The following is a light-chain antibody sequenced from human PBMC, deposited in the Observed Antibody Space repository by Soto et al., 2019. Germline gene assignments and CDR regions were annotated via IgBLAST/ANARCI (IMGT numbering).Light chain of an antibody. Sequence: EIVLTQSPGTLSLSPGERATLSCSASQSVSSSYLAWYQQKPGQAPRLLIYGASSRATGIPDRFSGSGSGTDFTLTISKLAPEDFAVYYCQQYGSTPGTFGQGTKVEIK. CDR2: GAS. CDR1: QSVSSSY. J-gene: IGKJ1*01. CDR3: QQYGSTPGT. V-gene: IGKV3-20*01.